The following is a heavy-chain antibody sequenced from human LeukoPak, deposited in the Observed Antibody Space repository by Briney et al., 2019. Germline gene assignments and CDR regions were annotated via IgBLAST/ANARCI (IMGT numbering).Heavy chain of an antibody. J-gene: IGHJ6*03. CDR3: ARDQSDGYCSGGSCYYPPNMDV. CDR2: ISAYNGNT. D-gene: IGHD2-15*01. CDR1: GYTFTSYG. Sequence: GASVKVSCKASGYTFTSYGISWVRQAPGQGLGWMGWISAYNGNTNYAQKLQGRVTMTTDTSTSTAYMELRSLRSDDTAVYYCARDQSDGYCSGGSCYYPPNMDVWGKGTTVTVSS. V-gene: IGHV1-18*01.